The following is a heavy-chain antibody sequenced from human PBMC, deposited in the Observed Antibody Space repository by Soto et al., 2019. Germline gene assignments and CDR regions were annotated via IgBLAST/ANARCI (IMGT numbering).Heavy chain of an antibody. V-gene: IGHV1-2*02. Sequence: GASVKVSCKASGYTFTGYYIHWVRQAPGQGLEWMGWINPKSGGTSYAQKFQGGVTMTRDTSISTAYMELSRLRSEDTAVYFCARGIKYGAYSRWFDPWGQGTLVTVSS. J-gene: IGHJ5*02. CDR1: GYTFTGYY. D-gene: IGHD4-17*01. CDR3: ARGIKYGAYSRWFDP. CDR2: INPKSGGT.